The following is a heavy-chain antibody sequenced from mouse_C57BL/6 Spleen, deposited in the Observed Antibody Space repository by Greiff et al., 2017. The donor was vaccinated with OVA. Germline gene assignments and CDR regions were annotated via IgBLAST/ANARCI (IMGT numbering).Heavy chain of an antibody. J-gene: IGHJ3*01. Sequence: VQLQQSGPELVKPGASVKIPCKASGYTFTDYNMDWVKQSHGKSLEWIGDINPNNGGTIYNQKFKGKATLTVDKSSSTAYMELRSLTSEDTAVYYCAREDYGSSYGFAYWGLGTLVTVSA. CDR3: AREDYGSSYGFAY. CDR1: GYTFTDYN. CDR2: INPNNGGT. V-gene: IGHV1-18*01. D-gene: IGHD1-1*01.